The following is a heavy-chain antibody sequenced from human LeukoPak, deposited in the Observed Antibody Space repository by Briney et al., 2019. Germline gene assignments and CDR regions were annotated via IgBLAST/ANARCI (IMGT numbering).Heavy chain of an antibody. V-gene: IGHV4-61*01. CDR2: IDYSGSG. CDR1: GGSVSSGSFY. J-gene: IGHJ4*02. D-gene: IGHD1-26*01. CDR3: ARTPVGTAFYS. Sequence: SETLSLTCTVSGGSVSSGSFYWSWIRQPPGKGLDWIGYIDYSGSGNYNPSLKSRVTISVDTSKNQFSLKVSSVTAADTAVYYCARTPVGTAFYSWGQGTLVTVSS.